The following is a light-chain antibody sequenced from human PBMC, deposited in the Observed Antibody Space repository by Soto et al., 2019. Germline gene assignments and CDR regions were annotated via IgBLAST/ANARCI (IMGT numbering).Light chain of an antibody. J-gene: IGLJ3*02. CDR3: SSYAGSNTFVV. CDR1: SSDVGGYNY. V-gene: IGLV2-8*01. CDR2: EVT. Sequence: QSVLTQPPSASGSPGQSGAISCTGSSSDVGGYNYVSWYQQHPGKAPKLMIYEVTKRPSGVPDRFSGSKSGNTASLTVSGLQVEDVADYYCSSYAGSNTFVVYGGGTKLTVL.